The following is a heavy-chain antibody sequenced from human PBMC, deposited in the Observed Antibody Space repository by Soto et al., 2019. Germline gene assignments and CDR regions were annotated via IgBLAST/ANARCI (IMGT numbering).Heavy chain of an antibody. J-gene: IGHJ6*03. V-gene: IGHV3-23*01. D-gene: IGHD7-27*01. CDR3: AKSHQAPNVNYYYYMDV. Sequence: GGSLRLSCAASGFTFSSYAMSWVRQAPGKGLEWVSAISGSGGSTYYADSVKGRFTISRDNSKNTLYLQMNSLRAEDTAVYYCAKSHQAPNVNYYYYMDVWGKGTTVTVSS. CDR2: ISGSGGST. CDR1: GFTFSSYA.